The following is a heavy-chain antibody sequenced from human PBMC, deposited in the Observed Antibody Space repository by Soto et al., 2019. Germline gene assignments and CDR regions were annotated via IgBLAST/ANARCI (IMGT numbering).Heavy chain of an antibody. Sequence: GGSLRLSCAASGFTFSSYSMNRVRQAPGKGLEWVSYISSSSSTIYYADSVKGRFTISRDNAKNSLYLQMNSLRDEDTAVYYCARDPYVVAVADKGYFQHWGQGTLVTVSS. J-gene: IGHJ1*01. V-gene: IGHV3-48*02. CDR3: ARDPYVVAVADKGYFQH. CDR1: GFTFSSYS. CDR2: ISSSSSTI. D-gene: IGHD6-19*01.